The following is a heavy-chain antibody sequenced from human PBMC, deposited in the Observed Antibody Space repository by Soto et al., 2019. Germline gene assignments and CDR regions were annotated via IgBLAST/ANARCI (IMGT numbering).Heavy chain of an antibody. CDR1: GDTFNFYT. CDR3: ATCFGSGYRAFDY. V-gene: IGHV1-69*02. D-gene: IGHD3-10*01. J-gene: IGHJ4*02. Sequence: QVQLVQSGAEVKKPGSSVKVSCKASGDTFNFYTINWVRQAPGLGLEWMGRFNPILSMSNSALRFQGRVTLTADKSTSTAYMVLGSLRSDDTAIFYCATCFGSGYRAFDYWGQGVLVTVSS. CDR2: FNPILSMS.